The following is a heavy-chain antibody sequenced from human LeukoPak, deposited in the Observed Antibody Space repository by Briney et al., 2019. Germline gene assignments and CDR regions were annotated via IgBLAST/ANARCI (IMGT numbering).Heavy chain of an antibody. Sequence: ASVKVSCKASGYTFTSYYMHWVRQAPGQGLEWMGIINPSAGTSSCAQKFQGRVTMTRDTSTSTVYMELSSLRSEDTAVYYCARGADYYHYMDVWGKGTTVTVSS. CDR1: GYTFTSYY. CDR3: ARGADYYHYMDV. CDR2: INPSAGTS. V-gene: IGHV1-46*01. J-gene: IGHJ6*03.